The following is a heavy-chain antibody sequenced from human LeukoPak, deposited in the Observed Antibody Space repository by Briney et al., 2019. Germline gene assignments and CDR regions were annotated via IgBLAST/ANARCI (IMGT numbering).Heavy chain of an antibody. CDR2: IYYSGST. J-gene: IGHJ4*02. Sequence: WETLSLTCTVSGGSISSYYWTWIRQPPGKGLEWIGYIYYSGSTNYNPSLKSRVTISVDTSKNQFSLKLSSVTAADTAVYYCARGVVVADPLPLYFDYWGQGTLVTVSS. D-gene: IGHD2-15*01. CDR3: ARGVVVADPLPLYFDY. CDR1: GGSISSYY. V-gene: IGHV4-59*12.